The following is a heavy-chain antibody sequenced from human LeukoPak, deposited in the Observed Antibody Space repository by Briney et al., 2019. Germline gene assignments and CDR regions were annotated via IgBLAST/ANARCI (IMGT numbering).Heavy chain of an antibody. Sequence: GASVKPSCKASGGTFCSCAISWVRQAPGQGLEWMGGINPIFGTANYAQKFQGRVTITTDESTRTAYMELSSLRSEDTAVYSCARTEFTGDYGDYYYYYLDVWGKGTTVTVSS. CDR2: INPIFGTA. CDR3: ARTEFTGDYGDYYYYYLDV. CDR1: GGTFCSCA. J-gene: IGHJ6*03. D-gene: IGHD7-27*01. V-gene: IGHV1-69*05.